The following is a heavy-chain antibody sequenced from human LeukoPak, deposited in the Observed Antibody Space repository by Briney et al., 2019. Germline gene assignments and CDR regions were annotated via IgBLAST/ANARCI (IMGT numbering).Heavy chain of an antibody. CDR2: INHSGST. CDR1: GFTFSSYA. J-gene: IGHJ4*02. CDR3: ARGETGTVVRETGFDY. D-gene: IGHD4-23*01. V-gene: IGHV4-34*01. Sequence: GSLRLSCAASGFTFSSYAMSWVRQPPGKGLEWIGEINHSGSTNYNPSLKSRVTISVDTSKNQFSLKLSSVTAADTAVYYCARGETGTVVRETGFDYWGQGTLVTVSS.